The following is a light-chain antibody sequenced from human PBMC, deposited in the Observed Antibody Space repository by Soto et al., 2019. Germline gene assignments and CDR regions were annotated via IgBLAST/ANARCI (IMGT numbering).Light chain of an antibody. Sequence: EIVMTQSPATLSVSPGERATLSCRASQTVASNLAWYPQKPGQAPRLLIHGSSTRATSVPARFSGSGSGTEFTLTIRSLQSEDFAVYYCQQYHNWPPQYTFGQGTKLQI. J-gene: IGKJ2*01. CDR1: QTVASN. V-gene: IGKV3-15*01. CDR3: QQYHNWPPQYT. CDR2: GSS.